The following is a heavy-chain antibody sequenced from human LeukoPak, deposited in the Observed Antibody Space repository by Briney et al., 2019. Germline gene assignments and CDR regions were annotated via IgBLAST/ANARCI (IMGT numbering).Heavy chain of an antibody. CDR1: GYTFTGYY. CDR3: ARDLRYYYDSSGYIG. J-gene: IGHJ4*02. CDR2: INPNSGGT. Sequence: ASVKVSCKASGYTFTGYYMHWVRQAPGQGLEWMGWINPNSGGTNYAQKFQGRVTMTRDTSISTAYMELSRLRPDDTAVYYCARDLRYYYDSSGYIGWGQGTLVTVSS. D-gene: IGHD3-22*01. V-gene: IGHV1-2*02.